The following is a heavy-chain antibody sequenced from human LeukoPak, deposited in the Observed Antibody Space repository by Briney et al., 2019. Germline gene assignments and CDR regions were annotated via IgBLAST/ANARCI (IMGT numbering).Heavy chain of an antibody. CDR1: GFTFSSYA. J-gene: IGHJ4*02. D-gene: IGHD6-19*01. V-gene: IGHV3-30*04. Sequence: GGSLRLSCAVSGFTFSSYAMSWVRQAPGKGLEWVAVISYDGSNKYYADSVKGRFTISRDNSKNTLYLQMNSLRAEDTAVYYCARVSGYSSGWSRDSDYRGQGTLVTVSS. CDR2: ISYDGSNK. CDR3: ARVSGYSSGWSRDSDY.